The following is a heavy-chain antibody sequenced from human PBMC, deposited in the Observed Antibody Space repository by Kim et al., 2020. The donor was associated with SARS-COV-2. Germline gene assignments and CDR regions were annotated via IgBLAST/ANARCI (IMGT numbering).Heavy chain of an antibody. CDR2: INPNSGGT. V-gene: IGHV1-2*06. CDR3: ARARSGTPKYSGCDY. J-gene: IGHJ4*02. D-gene: IGHD1-26*01. Sequence: ASVKVSCKASGYTFTGYYMHWVRQAPGQGLEWMGRINPNSGGTNYAQKFQGRVTMTRDTSISTAYMELSRLRSDDTAVYYCARARSGTPKYSGCDYWGQGTLVTVSS. CDR1: GYTFTGYY.